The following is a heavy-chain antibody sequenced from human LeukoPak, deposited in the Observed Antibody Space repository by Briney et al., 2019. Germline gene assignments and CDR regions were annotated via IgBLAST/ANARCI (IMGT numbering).Heavy chain of an antibody. Sequence: GASVKVSCKASGYTFTSYGITWVRQAPGQGLEWMGWISASNGNTNYAQKLQGRVTMTTDTSTSTAYMELRSLRSDDTALYYCAREGYCNSTSCDKPFDYWGQGTLVTVSS. CDR1: GYTFTSYG. D-gene: IGHD2-2*01. V-gene: IGHV1-18*01. J-gene: IGHJ4*02. CDR3: AREGYCNSTSCDKPFDY. CDR2: ISASNGNT.